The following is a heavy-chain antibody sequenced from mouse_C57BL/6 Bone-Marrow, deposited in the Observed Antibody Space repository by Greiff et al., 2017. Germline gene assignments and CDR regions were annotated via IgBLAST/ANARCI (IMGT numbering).Heavy chain of an antibody. D-gene: IGHD2-4*01. Sequence: QVQLQQPGTELVKPGASVKLSCKASGYTFTSYWMHWVKQRPGQGLEWIGNINPSNGGTNYNEKFKSKATLTVAKSSSTAYMQLSSLTSEDSAVYYCARNERLRAWFAYWGQGTLVTVSA. CDR2: INPSNGGT. CDR1: GYTFTSYW. CDR3: ARNERLRAWFAY. J-gene: IGHJ3*01. V-gene: IGHV1-53*01.